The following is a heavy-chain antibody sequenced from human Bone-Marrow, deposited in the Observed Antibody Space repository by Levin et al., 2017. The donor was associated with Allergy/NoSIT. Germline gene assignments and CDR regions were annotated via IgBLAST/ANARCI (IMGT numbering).Heavy chain of an antibody. CDR3: AREKDSNYGYNYYGLDV. D-gene: IGHD4-11*01. Sequence: GGSLRLSCAASRFTFRRFWMSWVRQAPGKGLEWVANIDQDGNERNYVDSVKGRFTISRDNAKNSLYLQMNSLRVEATAVYYCAREKDSNYGYNYYGLDVWGQGATVTVSS. CDR1: RFTFRRFW. CDR2: IDQDGNER. V-gene: IGHV3-7*01. J-gene: IGHJ6*02.